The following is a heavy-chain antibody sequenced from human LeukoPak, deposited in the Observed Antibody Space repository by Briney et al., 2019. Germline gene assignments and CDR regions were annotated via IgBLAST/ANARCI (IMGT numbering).Heavy chain of an antibody. D-gene: IGHD3-10*01. Sequence: GGSLRLSCAASGFTFSSYDMHWVRQATGKGLEWVSAIGTAGDTYYPGSVKGRFTISRENAKNSLYLQMNSLRAGDTAVYYCARRSSQAGVGAFDIWGQGTMVTVSS. J-gene: IGHJ3*02. CDR1: GFTFSSYD. CDR3: ARRSSQAGVGAFDI. V-gene: IGHV3-13*01. CDR2: IGTAGDT.